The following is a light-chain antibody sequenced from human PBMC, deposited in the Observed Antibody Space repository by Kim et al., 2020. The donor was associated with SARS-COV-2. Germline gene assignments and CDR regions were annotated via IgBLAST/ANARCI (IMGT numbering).Light chain of an antibody. V-gene: IGLV2-8*01. CDR1: SNDVGGYNY. CDR3: SSYAGSNNFGV. J-gene: IGLJ3*02. Sequence: QSALTQPPSASGSPGQSVTISCTGTSNDVGGYNYVSWYQLHAGKAPKLMIYEVTKRPSGVPARFSGSKSGNTASLTVSGLQAEDEADYYCSSYAGSNNFGVFGGGTQLTVL. CDR2: EVT.